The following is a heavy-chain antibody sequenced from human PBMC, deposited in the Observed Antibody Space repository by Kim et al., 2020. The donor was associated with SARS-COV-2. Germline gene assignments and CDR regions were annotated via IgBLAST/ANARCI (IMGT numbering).Heavy chain of an antibody. V-gene: IGHV2-5*01. CDR3: AHGGTLDTAMDFDY. J-gene: IGHJ4*02. D-gene: IGHD5-18*01. Sequence: SPSLKSRLTITKDTSKNQVVLTMTNMDPVDTATYYCAHGGTLDTAMDFDYWGQGTLVTVSS.